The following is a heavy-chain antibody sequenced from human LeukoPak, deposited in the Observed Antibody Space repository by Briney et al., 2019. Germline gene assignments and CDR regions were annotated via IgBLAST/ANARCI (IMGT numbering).Heavy chain of an antibody. Sequence: GGSLRLSCAASGFTFSSYEMNWVRQAPGEGLEWVSYISSSGSTIYYADSVKGRFTISRDNAKNSLYLQMNSLRAEDTAVYYCARASSSSWFDPWGQGTLVTVS. D-gene: IGHD6-6*01. V-gene: IGHV3-48*03. CDR1: GFTFSSYE. CDR2: ISSSGSTI. CDR3: ARASSSSWFDP. J-gene: IGHJ5*02.